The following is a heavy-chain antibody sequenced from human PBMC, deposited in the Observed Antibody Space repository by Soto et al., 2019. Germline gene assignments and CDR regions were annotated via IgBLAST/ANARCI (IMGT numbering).Heavy chain of an antibody. V-gene: IGHV4-34*01. CDR3: ARVAADYDSSGYKQYYFDY. CDR2: INHSGST. D-gene: IGHD3-22*01. J-gene: IGHJ4*02. Sequence: SETLSLTCAVYGGSFSGYYWSWIRQPPGKGLEWIGEINHSGSTNYNPSLKSRVTISVDTSKNQFSLKLSSVTAADTAVYYCARVAADYDSSGYKQYYFDYWGQGTLVTVSS. CDR1: GGSFSGYY.